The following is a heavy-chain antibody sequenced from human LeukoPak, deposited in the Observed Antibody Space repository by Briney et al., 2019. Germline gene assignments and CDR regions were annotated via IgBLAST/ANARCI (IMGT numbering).Heavy chain of an antibody. D-gene: IGHD2-2*01. CDR1: GYTFTRYY. CDR2: INTSGGSA. J-gene: IGHJ4*02. Sequence: GASVKVSCKASGYTFTRYYIHWVRQAPGQGLQWMGIINTSGGSANYAQKFQGRVTMTRDTSTSTVYMELTSLRSEDTAVYYCARSRDIVVVPAATFDYWGQGTLVTVSS. CDR3: ARSRDIVVVPAATFDY. V-gene: IGHV1-46*01.